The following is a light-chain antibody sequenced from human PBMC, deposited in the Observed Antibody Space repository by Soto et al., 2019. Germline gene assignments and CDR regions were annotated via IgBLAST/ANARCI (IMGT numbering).Light chain of an antibody. CDR1: SSNIGSRVD. J-gene: IGLJ1*01. CDR2: ANN. Sequence: QSVLTQSPSVSGAPGQTVTISCTGTSSNIGSRVDVHWYQHLPGTAPKLLIYANNIRPSGVPDRFSGSKSGSSASLAISGLQAEDEGDYYCQSYDSSLTGSYAFGTGTKLTVL. CDR3: QSYDSSLTGSYA. V-gene: IGLV1-40*01.